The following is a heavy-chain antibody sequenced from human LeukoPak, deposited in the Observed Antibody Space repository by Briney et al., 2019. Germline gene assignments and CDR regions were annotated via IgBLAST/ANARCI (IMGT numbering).Heavy chain of an antibody. CDR3: ARGLGSSSWYNWFDP. J-gene: IGHJ5*02. Sequence: SETLSLTCAVYGGSFSGYYWSWIRQPPGKGLEWIGEINHSGSTNYNPSLKSRVTISVDTSKNQFSLKLSSVPAADTAVYYCARGLGSSSWYNWFDPWGQGTPVTVSS. D-gene: IGHD6-13*01. V-gene: IGHV4-34*01. CDR1: GGSFSGYY. CDR2: INHSGST.